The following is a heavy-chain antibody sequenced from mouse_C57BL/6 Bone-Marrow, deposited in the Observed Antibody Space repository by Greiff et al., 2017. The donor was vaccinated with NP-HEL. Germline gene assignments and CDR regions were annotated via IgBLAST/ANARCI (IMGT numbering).Heavy chain of an antibody. V-gene: IGHV5-6*01. Sequence: EVQLVESGGDLVKPGGSLKLSCAASGFTFSSYGMSWVRQTPDKRLEWVATISSGGSYTYYPDSVKGRFTISRDNAKNTLYLQMSSLKSEDTAMYYCARPTFYDGLAYWGQGTLVTVSA. CDR3: ARPTFYDGLAY. CDR1: GFTFSSYG. J-gene: IGHJ3*01. D-gene: IGHD2-3*01. CDR2: ISSGGSYT.